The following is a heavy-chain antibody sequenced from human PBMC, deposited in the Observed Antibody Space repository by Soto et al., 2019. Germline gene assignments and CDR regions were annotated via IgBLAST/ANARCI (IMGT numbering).Heavy chain of an antibody. CDR2: ISWNHVTT. J-gene: IGHJ3*02. Sequence: PGGSLRLSCAASGFRFDDYAMHWVRQAPGKGLEWLSGISWNHVTTGYADSVKGRFTISRDNAKNSLLLQMNSLRAEDMAVYYCVRDYYDTSGYPNTFDMWGQGTMVTVSS. V-gene: IGHV3-9*03. CDR3: VRDYYDTSGYPNTFDM. CDR1: GFRFDDYA. D-gene: IGHD3-22*01.